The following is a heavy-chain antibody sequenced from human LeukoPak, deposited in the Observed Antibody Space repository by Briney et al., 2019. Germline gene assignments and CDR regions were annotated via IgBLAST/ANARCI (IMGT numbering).Heavy chain of an antibody. V-gene: IGHV4-59*01. D-gene: IGHD3-3*01. J-gene: IGHJ3*02. CDR2: VYHSGAT. CDR1: GDSISSYY. CDR3: ARATILGPSGFDI. Sequence: SETLSLTCTVSGDSISSYYWSWIRQPPGKGLDWIGYVYHSGATNYNPPLRGRVTISVDTSKNQFSLKVNSVTAADTAVYYCARATILGPSGFDIWGQGTMVTVSS.